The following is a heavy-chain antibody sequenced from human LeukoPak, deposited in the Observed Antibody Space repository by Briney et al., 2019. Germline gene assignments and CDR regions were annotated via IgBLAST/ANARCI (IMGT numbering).Heavy chain of an antibody. V-gene: IGHV1-46*01. CDR1: GYTFTRYD. D-gene: IGHD3-22*01. J-gene: IGHJ4*02. CDR3: ASDGWFYYDSSDYSGFDY. CDR2: INPSGGSI. Sequence: ASVKVSCKASGYTFTRYDMHWVRQAPGQGLEWMGIINPSGGSINYAQKFQGRVTMTRDTSTSTVYMELSSLRSEDTAVYYCASDGWFYYDSSDYSGFDYWGQGTLVTVSS.